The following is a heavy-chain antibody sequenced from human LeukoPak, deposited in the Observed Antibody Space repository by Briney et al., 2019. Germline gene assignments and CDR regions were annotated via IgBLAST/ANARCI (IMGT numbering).Heavy chain of an antibody. CDR2: IYHSGST. Sequence: SETLSLTCAVSGGSISSGGYSWSWIRQPPGKGLEWIGYIYHSGSTYYNPSLKSRVTISVDRSKNQFSLKLSSVTAADTAVYYCARATTGPGIAAAGTGYFDYWGQGTLVTVSS. CDR3: ARATTGPGIAAAGTGYFDY. V-gene: IGHV4-30-2*01. CDR1: GGSISSGGYS. D-gene: IGHD6-13*01. J-gene: IGHJ4*02.